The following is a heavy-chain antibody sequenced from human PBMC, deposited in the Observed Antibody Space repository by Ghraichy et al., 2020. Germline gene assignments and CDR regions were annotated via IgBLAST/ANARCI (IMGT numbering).Heavy chain of an antibody. Sequence: GGSLRLSCAASGFTFSSYAMSWVRQAPGKGLEWVSAISGSGGSTYYADSVKGRFTISRDNSKNTLYLQMNSLRAEDTAVYYCAKDGDIVVVVAAASFDYWGQGTLVTVSS. J-gene: IGHJ4*02. D-gene: IGHD2-15*01. CDR2: ISGSGGST. V-gene: IGHV3-23*01. CDR1: GFTFSSYA. CDR3: AKDGDIVVVVAAASFDY.